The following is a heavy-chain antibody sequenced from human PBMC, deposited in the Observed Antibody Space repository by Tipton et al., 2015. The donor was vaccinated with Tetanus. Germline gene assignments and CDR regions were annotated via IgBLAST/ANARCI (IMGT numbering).Heavy chain of an antibody. D-gene: IGHD3-22*01. CDR2: IIPIFGTA. CDR1: GGTFSSYA. V-gene: IGHV1-69*01. Sequence: QLVQSGAEVKKPGSSVKVSCKASGGTFSSYAISWVRQAPGQGLEWMGGIIPIFGTANYAQKFQGRVTITADESTSTAYMELSSLRSEDTAVYYCARDLFSLLPNSMPWYFDLWGRGTLVTVSS. CDR3: ARDLFSLLPNSMPWYFDL. J-gene: IGHJ2*01.